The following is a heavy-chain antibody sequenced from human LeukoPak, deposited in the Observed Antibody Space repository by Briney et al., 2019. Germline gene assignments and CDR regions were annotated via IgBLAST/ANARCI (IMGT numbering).Heavy chain of an antibody. CDR1: GFTFSSYA. V-gene: IGHV3-23*01. Sequence: GGSLRLSCAASGFTFSSYAMSWVRQAPGKWLEWVSAISGSGGSTYYADSVKGRFTISRDNSKNTLYLQMNSLRAEDTAVYYCVHSYGSGSSPHNWGQGTLVTVSS. CDR3: VHSYGSGSSPHN. D-gene: IGHD3-10*01. CDR2: ISGSGGST. J-gene: IGHJ4*02.